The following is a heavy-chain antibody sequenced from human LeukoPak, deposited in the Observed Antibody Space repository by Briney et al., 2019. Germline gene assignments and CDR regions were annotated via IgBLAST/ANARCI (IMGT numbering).Heavy chain of an antibody. CDR3: ARDPITMVRGVIYHCYYGMDV. D-gene: IGHD3-10*01. CDR2: MNPNSGNT. J-gene: IGHJ6*02. Sequence: ASVKVSSKASGYTFTSYDINWVRQATGQGLEWMGWMNPNSGNTDYAQKFQGRVTMTRNTSISTAYMELSSLRSEDTAVYYCARDPITMVRGVIYHCYYGMDVWGQGTTVTVSS. V-gene: IGHV1-8*01. CDR1: GYTFTSYD.